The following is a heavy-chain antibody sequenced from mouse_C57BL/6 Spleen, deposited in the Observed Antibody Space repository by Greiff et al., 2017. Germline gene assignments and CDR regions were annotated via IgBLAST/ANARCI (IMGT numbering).Heavy chain of an antibody. CDR2: ISSGGSYT. V-gene: IGHV5-6*01. J-gene: IGHJ2*01. D-gene: IGHD1-1*01. Sequence: EVHLVESGGDLVKPGGSLKLSCAASGFTFSSYGMSWVRQTPDKRLEWVATISSGGSYTYYPDSVKGRFTISRDNAKNTLYLQMSSLKSEDTAMYYCARHEDGSSSYYFDYWGQGTTLIVSS. CDR3: ARHEDGSSSYYFDY. CDR1: GFTFSSYG.